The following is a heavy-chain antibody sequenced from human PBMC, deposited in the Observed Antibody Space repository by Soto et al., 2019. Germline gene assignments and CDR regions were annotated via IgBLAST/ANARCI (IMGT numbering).Heavy chain of an antibody. D-gene: IGHD6-19*01. J-gene: IGHJ3*02. Sequence: SATLSLTCTVSGGSVSSDSYYWSWIRQPPGKGLEWIGYIYYSGSTNYNPSLKSRVTISVDTSKNQFSLKLSSVTAADTAVYYCARARVSGWENDAFDIWGQGTMVTVSS. CDR1: GGSVSSDSYY. V-gene: IGHV4-61*01. CDR3: ARARVSGWENDAFDI. CDR2: IYYSGST.